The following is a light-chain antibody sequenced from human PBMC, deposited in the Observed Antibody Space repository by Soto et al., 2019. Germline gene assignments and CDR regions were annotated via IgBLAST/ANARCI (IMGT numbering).Light chain of an antibody. CDR3: QQSYSRVFT. Sequence: DIQMTQSPSTLSASVGDRVTITCRASQSITTWLAWYQQKPGKAPKLLIYKATNLQSGVPSRFSGSGSGTDFTLTISSLQPDDFGTYYCQQSYSRVFTFGPGTKVDF. J-gene: IGKJ3*01. V-gene: IGKV1-5*03. CDR2: KAT. CDR1: QSITTW.